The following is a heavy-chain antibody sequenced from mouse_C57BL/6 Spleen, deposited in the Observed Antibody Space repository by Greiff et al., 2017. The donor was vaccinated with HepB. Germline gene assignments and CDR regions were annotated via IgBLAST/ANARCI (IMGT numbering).Heavy chain of an antibody. CDR1: GYAFSSYW. D-gene: IGHD2-5*01. J-gene: IGHJ2*01. Sequence: QVQLQQSGAELVKPGASVKISCKASGYAFSSYWMNWVKQRPGKGLEWIGQIYPGDGDTNYNGKFKGKATLTADKSSSTAYMQLSSLTSEDSAVYFCARSSYSNYVVTLDYWGQGTTLTVSS. CDR2: IYPGDGDT. CDR3: ARSSYSNYVVTLDY. V-gene: IGHV1-80*01.